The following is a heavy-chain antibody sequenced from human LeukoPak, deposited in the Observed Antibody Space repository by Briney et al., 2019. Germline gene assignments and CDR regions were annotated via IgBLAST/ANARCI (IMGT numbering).Heavy chain of an antibody. J-gene: IGHJ4*02. D-gene: IGHD6-13*01. Sequence: SETLSLTCAVYGGSFSGYYWSWIRQPPGKGLEWIGEINHSGSTNYNPSLKSRVTISVDTSKNQFSLKLSSVTAADTAVYYCARDTPIAAAGTGGFDYWGQGTLVTVSS. V-gene: IGHV4-34*01. CDR2: INHSGST. CDR3: ARDTPIAAAGTGGFDY. CDR1: GGSFSGYY.